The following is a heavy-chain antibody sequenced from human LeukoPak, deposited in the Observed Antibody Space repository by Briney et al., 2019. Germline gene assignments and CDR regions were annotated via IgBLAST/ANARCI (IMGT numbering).Heavy chain of an antibody. J-gene: IGHJ4*02. V-gene: IGHV1-18*01. CDR3: ARDPYSSGWLLEISFDY. D-gene: IGHD6-19*01. CDR2: ISAFNGNT. Sequence: ASVKVSCKASGYTFTRYGISWVRQAPGQGLEWMGWISAFNGNTNYAQKFQGRVTMTRDTSTSTVYMELSSLRSEDTAVYYCARDPYSSGWLLEISFDYWGQGTLVTVSS. CDR1: GYTFTRYG.